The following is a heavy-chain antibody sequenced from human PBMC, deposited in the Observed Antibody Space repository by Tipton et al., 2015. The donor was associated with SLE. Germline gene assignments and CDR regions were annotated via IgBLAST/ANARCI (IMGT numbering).Heavy chain of an antibody. CDR1: GFSFSTYS. CDR2: INSRSIYI. Sequence: SLRLSCAASGFSFSTYSMNWVRQAPGTGLEWVSSINSRSIYIHYADSVKGRFTISRDNAKNSLYLQMNSLRAEDTAVSYCARDSMVRGVGYMDVWGKGTTLTVSS. CDR3: ARDSMVRGVGYMDV. D-gene: IGHD3-10*01. J-gene: IGHJ6*03. V-gene: IGHV3-21*01.